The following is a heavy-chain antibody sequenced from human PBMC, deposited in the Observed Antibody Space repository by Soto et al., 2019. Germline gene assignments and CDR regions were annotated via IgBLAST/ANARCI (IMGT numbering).Heavy chain of an antibody. V-gene: IGHV4-4*02. CDR2: ILHTGHT. CDR1: GDSFSSSNW. D-gene: IGHD2-15*01. CDR3: ARSPRRVDGKWYLDY. Sequence: QVQLQESGPGLVEPSGTLSLTCGVSGDSFSSSNWWTWVRQPPGKGLEWIGDILHTGHTDYSPSLRSRLKISIDSSKKEFSLTLTSVPATDTAVYYCARSPRRVDGKWYLDYWGQGLLVTVSS. J-gene: IGHJ4*02.